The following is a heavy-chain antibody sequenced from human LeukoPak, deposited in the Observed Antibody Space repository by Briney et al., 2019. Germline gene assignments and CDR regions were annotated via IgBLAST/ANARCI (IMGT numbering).Heavy chain of an antibody. CDR1: GGSISSYY. D-gene: IGHD3-16*02. V-gene: IGHV4-59*01. CDR2: IYYSGST. CDR3: AGAPMITFGGVIVMANYYYMDV. Sequence: PSETLSLTCTVSGGSISSYYWSWIRQPPGKGLEWIGYIYYSGSTNYNPSLKSRVTISVDTSKNQFSLKLSSVTAADTAVYYCAGAPMITFGGVIVMANYYYMDVWGKGTTVTVSS. J-gene: IGHJ6*03.